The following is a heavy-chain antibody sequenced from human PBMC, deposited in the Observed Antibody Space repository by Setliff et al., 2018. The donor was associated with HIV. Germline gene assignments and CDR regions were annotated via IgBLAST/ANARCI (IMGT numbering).Heavy chain of an antibody. CDR1: GGSISSYY. CDR2: IYYSGHT. CDR3: ASSRGRYYGSVRAFDI. J-gene: IGHJ3*02. V-gene: IGHV4-59*08. D-gene: IGHD3-10*01. Sequence: PSETLSLTCTVSGGSISSYYWSWVRQPPGKGLEWIGYIYYSGHTHYNPSLKSRVTMSVDTSKNQFSLKLSSVTAADTAVYYCASSRGRYYGSVRAFDIWGQGTMVTVSS.